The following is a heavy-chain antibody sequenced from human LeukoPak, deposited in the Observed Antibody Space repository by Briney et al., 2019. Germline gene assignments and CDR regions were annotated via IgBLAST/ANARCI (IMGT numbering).Heavy chain of an antibody. D-gene: IGHD3-10*01. V-gene: IGHV1-8*03. Sequence: ASAKVSCKASGYTFTSYDINWVRQATGQGLEWMGWMNPNSGNTGYAQKFQGRVTITRNTSISAAYMELSSLRSEDTAVYYCARGPSYYGSGSSDYWGQGTLVTVSS. CDR2: MNPNSGNT. CDR3: ARGPSYYGSGSSDY. J-gene: IGHJ4*02. CDR1: GYTFTSYD.